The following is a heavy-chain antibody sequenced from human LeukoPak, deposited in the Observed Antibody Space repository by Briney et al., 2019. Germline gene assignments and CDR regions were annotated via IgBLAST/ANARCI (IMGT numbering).Heavy chain of an antibody. J-gene: IGHJ3*02. D-gene: IGHD3-16*01. V-gene: IGHV3-21*01. CDR3: TRDNSPYDYVWGSYVDAFDI. CDR1: GFTFSTYS. CDR2: ISSSSNYI. Sequence: PGGSLGLSCAASGFTFSTYSMNWVRQAPGKGLEWVSSISSSSNYIYYADSVKGRFTISRDNAKNSLYLQMNSPRAEDTAVYYCTRDNSPYDYVWGSYVDAFDIWGQGTMVTVSS.